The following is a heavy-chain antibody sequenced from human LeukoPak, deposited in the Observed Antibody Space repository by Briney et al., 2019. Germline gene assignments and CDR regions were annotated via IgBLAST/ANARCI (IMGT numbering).Heavy chain of an antibody. D-gene: IGHD3-3*01. V-gene: IGHV4-39*01. CDR2: IYYSGST. J-gene: IGHJ4*02. CDR3: ARTQGIYDFPDY. Sequence: PSETLSLTCTVSGGSISSSSYYWGWIRQPPGKGLEWIGSIYYSGSTYYNPSLKSRVTISVDTSKNQFSLKLSSVTAADTAVYYCARTQGIYDFPDYWGQGTLVAVSS. CDR1: GGSISSSSYY.